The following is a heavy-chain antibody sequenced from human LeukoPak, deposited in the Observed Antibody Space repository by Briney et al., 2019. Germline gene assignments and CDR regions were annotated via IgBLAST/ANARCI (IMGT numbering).Heavy chain of an antibody. D-gene: IGHD6-19*01. V-gene: IGHV4-39*07. Sequence: SETLSLTCTVSGGSISSSSYYWGWIRQPPGKGLEWIGSIYCSGSTHYNPSLKSRVTISVDTSKNQFSLKLSSVTAADTAVYYCARDGVPVSSGWLGGFDYWGQGSLVTVSS. CDR3: ARDGVPVSSGWLGGFDY. CDR1: GGSISSSSYY. J-gene: IGHJ4*02. CDR2: IYCSGST.